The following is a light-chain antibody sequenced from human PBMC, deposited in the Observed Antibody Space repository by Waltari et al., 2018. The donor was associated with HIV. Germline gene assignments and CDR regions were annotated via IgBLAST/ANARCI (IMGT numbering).Light chain of an antibody. CDR3: SSYTSTSAVI. Sequence: VSGSPGQSITISCTGTSSDVGVYNYVSWYQQHPGKAPKLIIYNVNKRPSGVSNRFSGSKSGNTASLTISGLQAEDEADYYCSSYTSTSAVIFGVGTRVTVL. V-gene: IGLV2-14*04. CDR2: NVN. CDR1: SSDVGVYNY. J-gene: IGLJ2*01.